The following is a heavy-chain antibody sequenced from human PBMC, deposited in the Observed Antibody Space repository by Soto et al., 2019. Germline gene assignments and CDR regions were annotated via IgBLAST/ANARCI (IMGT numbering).Heavy chain of an antibody. V-gene: IGHV1-18*01. J-gene: IGHJ5*02. CDR3: ARDKYNNGRNWLNP. D-gene: IGHD2-8*01. CDR2: ISTYNGNT. CDR1: GYSFSNSG. Sequence: QVELVQSGPEVKKPGASVKVSCKASGYSFSNSGFSWMRQAPGQGLEWMGWISTYNGNTNYAQKFQGRLSMTRDTSTTTAFMELTTLRSDDTAVYYCARDKYNNGRNWLNPWGQGTLVTVTS.